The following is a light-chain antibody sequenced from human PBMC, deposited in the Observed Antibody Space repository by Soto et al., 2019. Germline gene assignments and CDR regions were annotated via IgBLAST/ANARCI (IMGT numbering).Light chain of an antibody. CDR2: TAS. Sequence: DIQMTQSPSTLSASVGDRVTITCRASQSLDSFLAWYQQKPGIAPKLLIYTASVLETGVPSRFSGSGSETEFTLTISSLQPDDFATYYCQQYKYYSTFGQGTKLDIK. CDR1: QSLDSF. V-gene: IGKV1-5*03. J-gene: IGKJ2*01. CDR3: QQYKYYST.